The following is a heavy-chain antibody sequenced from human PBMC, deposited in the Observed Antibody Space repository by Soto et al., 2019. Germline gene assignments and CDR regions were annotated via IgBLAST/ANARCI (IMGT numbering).Heavy chain of an antibody. CDR3: AKEPYDSSGYYIDY. D-gene: IGHD3-22*01. J-gene: IGHJ4*02. Sequence: QVQLVQSGAEVKKPGSSVKVSCKASGGTFSNYSLSWVRQAPGQGLEWMGRIFPIVGITKYAQKFQGRVTITADKSTTTVYMELSSLRAEDTAVYYCAKEPYDSSGYYIDYWGQGTLVTVSS. CDR1: GGTFSNYS. V-gene: IGHV1-69*08. CDR2: IFPIVGIT.